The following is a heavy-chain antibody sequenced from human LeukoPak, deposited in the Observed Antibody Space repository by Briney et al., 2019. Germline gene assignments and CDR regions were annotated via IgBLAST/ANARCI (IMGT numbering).Heavy chain of an antibody. V-gene: IGHV3-30-3*01. Sequence: GGSLRLSCAASGFTFSSYAMHWVRQAPGKGLEWVAVISYDGSNKYYADSVKGRFTISRDNSKNTLYLQMNSLRAEDTAVYYCVRELLDAFDIWGQGTMVTVSS. J-gene: IGHJ3*02. CDR1: GFTFSSYA. D-gene: IGHD1-26*01. CDR2: ISYDGSNK. CDR3: VRELLDAFDI.